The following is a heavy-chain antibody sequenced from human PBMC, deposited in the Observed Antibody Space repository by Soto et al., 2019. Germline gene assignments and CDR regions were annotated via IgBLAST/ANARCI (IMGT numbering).Heavy chain of an antibody. J-gene: IGHJ4*02. CDR3: ARTSYYFDNTTGYYRYYLAY. Sequence: GGSLRLSCAASGFTFSSYSMNWVRQAPGKGLEWVSSISSSSSYIYYADSVKGRFTISRDNAKNSLYLQMNSLRAEDTAVYYCARTSYYFDNTTGYYRYYLAYPAQRTLVPGSS. V-gene: IGHV3-21*01. CDR2: ISSSSSYI. CDR1: GFTFSSYS. D-gene: IGHD3-22*01.